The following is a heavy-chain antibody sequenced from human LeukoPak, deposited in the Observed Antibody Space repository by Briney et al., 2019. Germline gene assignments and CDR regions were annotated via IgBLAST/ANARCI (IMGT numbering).Heavy chain of an antibody. V-gene: IGHV3-15*01. CDR2: IKSKTDGGTT. CDR1: GFTFSNAW. J-gene: IGHJ6*02. CDR3: TTEGYCSSTSCYLTGIDYYGMDV. D-gene: IGHD2-2*01. Sequence: GGSLRLSCAASGFTFSNAWMSWVRQAPGKGLEWVGRIKSKTDGGTTDYAAPVKGRFTISRDDSKNTLYLQMNSLKTEDTAVYYCTTEGYCSSTSCYLTGIDYYGMDVWGQGTTVTVSS.